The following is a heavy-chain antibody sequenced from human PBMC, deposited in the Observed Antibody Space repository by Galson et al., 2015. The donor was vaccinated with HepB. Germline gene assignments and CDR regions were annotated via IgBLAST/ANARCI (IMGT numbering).Heavy chain of an antibody. D-gene: IGHD6-13*01. CDR3: ARRPGYSSSWYNYLDY. CDR2: IDPDSGGT. Sequence: SCKASGYTFTDYYIHWVRQAPGQGLEWMGWIDPDSGGTNYAQKFQGRVTMTRDTSISTAYMEVSRLRSDDTAVFYCARRPGYSSSWYNYLDYWGQGTLVIVSS. CDR1: GYTFTDYY. V-gene: IGHV1-2*02. J-gene: IGHJ4*02.